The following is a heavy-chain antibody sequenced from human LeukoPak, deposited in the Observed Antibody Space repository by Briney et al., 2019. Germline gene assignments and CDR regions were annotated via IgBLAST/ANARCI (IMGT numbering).Heavy chain of an antibody. CDR2: IWFDGSNK. J-gene: IGHJ1*01. V-gene: IGHV3-33*01. Sequence: QPGGSLRLSFAASGXTFSNYGMHWVRQAPGKGLQWVAVIWFDGSNKYYADSVKGRFTISRDNSEKTLYLQMNTLRAEDTAVYYCARGPGDDSSGYSVEYFQHWGQGTLVTVSS. D-gene: IGHD3-22*01. CDR3: ARGPGDDSSGYSVEYFQH. CDR1: GXTFSNYG.